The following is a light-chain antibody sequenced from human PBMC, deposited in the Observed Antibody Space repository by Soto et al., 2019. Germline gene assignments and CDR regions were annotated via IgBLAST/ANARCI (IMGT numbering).Light chain of an antibody. CDR3: QQYGSSPPLT. Sequence: EIVLTQSPGTLSLSPGERATLSCRASQSVSSSYLAWYQQKPGQAPRLLIYGASSRATGIPDRFSGSGSGTDFTFTISRLEPEDFAVYYCQQYGSSPPLTFGGGTMVEIK. CDR2: GAS. J-gene: IGKJ4*01. CDR1: QSVSSSY. V-gene: IGKV3-20*01.